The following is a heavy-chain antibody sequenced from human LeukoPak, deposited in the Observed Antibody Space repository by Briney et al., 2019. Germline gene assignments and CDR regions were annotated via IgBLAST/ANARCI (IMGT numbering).Heavy chain of an antibody. CDR3: ARAKPYYDILTGPYYYGMDV. CDR2: ISYDGSNK. CDR1: GFTFSSYA. Sequence: PGGSLRLSCAASGFTFSSYAMHWVRQAPGKGLEWVAVISYDGSNKYYADSVKGRFTISRDNSKNTLYLQMNSLRAEDTAVYYCARAKPYYDILTGPYYYGMDVWGQGTAVTVSS. D-gene: IGHD3-9*01. J-gene: IGHJ6*02. V-gene: IGHV3-30-3*01.